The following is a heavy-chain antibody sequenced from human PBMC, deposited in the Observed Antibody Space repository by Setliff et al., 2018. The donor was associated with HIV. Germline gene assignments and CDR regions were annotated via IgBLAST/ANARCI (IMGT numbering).Heavy chain of an antibody. CDR1: GGSFSGYY. CDR2: INHSGST. CDR3: ARPLSTSYNFWGDAFAI. Sequence: PSETLSLTCAVYGGSFSGYYWSWIRQPPGKGLEWIGEINHSGSTNYNPSLKSRVTISVDTSKNQFSLKLSSVAAADTAVYYCARPLSTSYNFWGDAFAIWGQGKMVTVSS. V-gene: IGHV4-34*01. J-gene: IGHJ3*02. D-gene: IGHD3-3*01.